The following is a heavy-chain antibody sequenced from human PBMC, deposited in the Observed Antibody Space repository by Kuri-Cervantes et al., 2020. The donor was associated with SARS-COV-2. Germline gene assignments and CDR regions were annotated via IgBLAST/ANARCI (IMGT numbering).Heavy chain of an antibody. D-gene: IGHD2-15*01. J-gene: IGHJ1*01. CDR2: ITGTGRNT. V-gene: IGHV3-23*01. CDR3: SKDGFVGGLGSPGRAYFQH. CDR1: GFTFSNYA. Sequence: LTCSASGFTFSNYAMNWVRQAPGKGLEWVSGITGTGRNTYYADSVKGRFTISREKSKNTLYLQMNSLRVEDTAVYYCSKDGFVGGLGSPGRAYFQHWGQGTLVTVSS.